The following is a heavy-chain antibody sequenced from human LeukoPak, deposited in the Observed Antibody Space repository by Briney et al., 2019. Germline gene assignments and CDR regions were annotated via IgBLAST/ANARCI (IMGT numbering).Heavy chain of an antibody. D-gene: IGHD5-18*01. CDR3: ARETQSYGHHHNWFDP. Sequence: PSETLSLTCAVYGGSFSGYYWSWIRQPPGKGLEWIGEINHSGSTNYNPSLKSRVTTSVDTSKNQFSLKLSSATAADTAVYYCARETQSYGHHHNWFDPWGQGTLVTVSS. CDR1: GGSFSGYY. V-gene: IGHV4-34*01. J-gene: IGHJ5*02. CDR2: INHSGST.